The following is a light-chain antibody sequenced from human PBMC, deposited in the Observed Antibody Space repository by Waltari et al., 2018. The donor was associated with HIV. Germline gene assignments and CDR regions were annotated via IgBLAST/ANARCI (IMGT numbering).Light chain of an antibody. Sequence: SYELTQPPSVSVSPGQTAIITCSGDKLGDKYASWYQQRPGQSPVLVIYEDVKRPLGIPDRFSGSNSGNTATLTISGTQAMDESDYYCQAWDSHNVIFGGGTKLTVL. V-gene: IGLV3-1*01. CDR3: QAWDSHNVI. J-gene: IGLJ2*01. CDR1: KLGDKY. CDR2: EDV.